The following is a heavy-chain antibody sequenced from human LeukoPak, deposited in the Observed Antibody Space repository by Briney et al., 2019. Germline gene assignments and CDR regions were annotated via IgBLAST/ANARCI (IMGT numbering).Heavy chain of an antibody. V-gene: IGHV4-59*08. CDR1: GGSISSYY. D-gene: IGHD1-1*01. J-gene: IGHJ4*02. Sequence: PSETLSLTCTVSGGSISSYYWSWLRQPPGKGLEWLGYIYYSGSTNYNPSLKSRVTISVDTSKNQFSLKLSSVTAADTAVYYCARHEDWNDYFDYWGQGTLVTVSS. CDR3: ARHEDWNDYFDY. CDR2: IYYSGST.